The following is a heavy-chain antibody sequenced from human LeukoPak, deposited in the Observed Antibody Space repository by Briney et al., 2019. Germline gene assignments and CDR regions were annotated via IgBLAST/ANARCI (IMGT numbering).Heavy chain of an antibody. Sequence: KPSETLSLTCAVYGGSFSGYYWSWIRQPPGKGLEWIGEINHSGSTNYNPSLKSRVTISVDTSKNQFSLKLSSVTAADTAVYYCARGTMASYYFDYWGQGTLVTVSS. J-gene: IGHJ4*02. CDR1: GGSFSGYY. V-gene: IGHV4-34*01. CDR3: ARGTMASYYFDY. CDR2: INHSGST. D-gene: IGHD4/OR15-4a*01.